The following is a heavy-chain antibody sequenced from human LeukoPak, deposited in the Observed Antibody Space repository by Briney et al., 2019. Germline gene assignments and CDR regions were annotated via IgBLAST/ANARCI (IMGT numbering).Heavy chain of an antibody. CDR2: IKQDGSEK. CDR1: GFTFSSYW. Sequence: GGSLRLSCAASGFTFSSYWMSWGRQAPGKGLEWVANIKQDGSEKNYVDSVKGRFTISRDNAKNSLYLQMNSLRAEDTAVYYYANGRGLQTWGQGTPVTVSS. V-gene: IGHV3-7*01. D-gene: IGHD4-11*01. CDR3: ANGRGLQT. J-gene: IGHJ5*02.